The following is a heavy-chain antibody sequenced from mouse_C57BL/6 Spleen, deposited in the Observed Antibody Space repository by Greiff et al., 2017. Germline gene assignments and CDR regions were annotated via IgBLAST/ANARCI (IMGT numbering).Heavy chain of an antibody. D-gene: IGHD1-1*01. CDR3: ARDYYGSSYGRYFDY. V-gene: IGHV5-17*01. CDR1: GFTFSDYG. J-gene: IGHJ2*01. Sequence: EVKLVESGGGLVKPGGSLKLSCAASGFTFSDYGMHWVRQAPEKGLEWVAYISSGSSTIYYADTVKGRFTISRDNAKNTLFLQMTSLRSEDTAMYYCARDYYGSSYGRYFDYWGQGTTLTVSS. CDR2: ISSGSSTI.